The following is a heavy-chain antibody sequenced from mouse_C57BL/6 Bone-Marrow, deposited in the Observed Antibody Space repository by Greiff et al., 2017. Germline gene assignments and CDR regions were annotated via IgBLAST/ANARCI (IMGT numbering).Heavy chain of an antibody. J-gene: IGHJ3*01. D-gene: IGHD2-1*01. V-gene: IGHV1-42*01. CDR2: INPSTGGT. CDR1: GYSFTGYY. Sequence: VQLQQSGPELVKPGASVKISCKASGYSFTGYYMNWVKQSPEKSLEWIGEINPSTGGTTYNQKFKAKATLTVEKSSSTAYMQLKSLTSEDSAVYYCAGGGNYGFAYWGQGTLVTVSA. CDR3: AGGGNYGFAY.